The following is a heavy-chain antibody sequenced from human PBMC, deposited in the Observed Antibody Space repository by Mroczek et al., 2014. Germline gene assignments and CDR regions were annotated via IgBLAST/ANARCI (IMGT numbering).Heavy chain of an antibody. V-gene: IGHV5-51*01. CDR1: GYSFTSYW. CDR3: ARHPRTVTYCGGDCYSPWFDP. J-gene: IGHJ5*02. CDR2: IYPGDSDT. Sequence: VQLVESGAEVKKPGESLKISCKGSGYSFTSYWIGWVRQMPGKGLEWMGIIYPGDSDTRYSPSFQGQVTISADKSISTAYLQWSSLKASDTAMYYCARHPRTVTYCGGDCYSPWFDPVGPGNPGHRLL. D-gene: IGHD2-21*02.